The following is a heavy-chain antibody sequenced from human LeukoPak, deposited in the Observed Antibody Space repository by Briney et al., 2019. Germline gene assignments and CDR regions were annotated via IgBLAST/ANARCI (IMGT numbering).Heavy chain of an antibody. CDR1: GGSFSGYY. V-gene: IGHV4-34*01. CDR2: INHSGST. D-gene: IGHD3-16*01. J-gene: IGHJ3*02. CDR3: ARGRYYDYVWGTAASDAFDI. Sequence: SSETLSLTCAVYGGSFSGYYWSWIRQPPGKGLEWIGEINHSGSTNYNPYLKSRVTISVDTSKNQFSLKLSSVTAADTAVYYCARGRYYDYVWGTAASDAFDIWGQGTMVTVSS.